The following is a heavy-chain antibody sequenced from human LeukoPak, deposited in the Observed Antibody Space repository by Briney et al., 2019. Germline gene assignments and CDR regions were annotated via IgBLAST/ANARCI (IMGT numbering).Heavy chain of an antibody. CDR2: INWNSDSI. D-gene: IGHD5-12*01. V-gene: IGHV3-9*01. CDR1: GFTFNDYA. J-gene: IGHJ4*02. CDR3: AINGGGDSGYGNFDY. Sequence: GGSLRLSCAVSGFTFNDYAVHWVRQVPGKGLEWVSGINWNSDSIGYADSVKGRFTTSRDNAKNSLYLQMNSLRAEDTAFYYCAINGGGDSGYGNFDYWGQGTLVTVSS.